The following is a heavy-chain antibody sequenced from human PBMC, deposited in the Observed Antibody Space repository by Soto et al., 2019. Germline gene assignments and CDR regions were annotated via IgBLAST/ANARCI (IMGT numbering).Heavy chain of an antibody. Sequence: GGSLRLSCAASGFTFSDYAMHWVRQAPGKGLEWVAVVSHDGRNTHYADSVKGRFTISRDSSKNTVSLEMTSLRAEDTAVYYCAKAPFLFYGDYEGVFDYWGQGTLVTVSS. CDR2: VSHDGRNT. J-gene: IGHJ4*02. CDR3: AKAPFLFYGDYEGVFDY. V-gene: IGHV3-30*18. CDR1: GFTFSDYA. D-gene: IGHD4-17*01.